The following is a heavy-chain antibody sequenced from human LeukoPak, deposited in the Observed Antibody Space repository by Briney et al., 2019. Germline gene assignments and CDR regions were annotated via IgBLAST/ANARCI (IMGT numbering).Heavy chain of an antibody. CDR1: GFTFSTYW. CDR3: AGDDGWYAFDY. J-gene: IGHJ4*02. V-gene: IGHV3-74*01. D-gene: IGHD6-19*01. CDR2: INSDGSST. Sequence: PGGSLRLSCAASGFTFSTYWMHWVRQAPGKGLVWVSRINSDGSSTSYADSVKGRFTISRDNAKNTLYLQMNSLRAEDTAVYYCAGDDGWYAFDYWGQGTLVTVSS.